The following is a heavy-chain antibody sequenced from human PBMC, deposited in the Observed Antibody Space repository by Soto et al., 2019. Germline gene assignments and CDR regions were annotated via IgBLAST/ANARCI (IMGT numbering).Heavy chain of an antibody. Sequence: VASVKVSCKASGYTFTRYYMHWVRQAPGQGLEWMGIINPSGGSTSYAQKFQGRVTMTRDTSTSTVYMELSSLRSEDTAVYYCARESSVGNYVDYWGQGTLVTVSS. CDR3: ARESSVGNYVDY. CDR1: GYTFTRYY. CDR2: INPSGGST. J-gene: IGHJ4*02. V-gene: IGHV1-46*01. D-gene: IGHD3-10*01.